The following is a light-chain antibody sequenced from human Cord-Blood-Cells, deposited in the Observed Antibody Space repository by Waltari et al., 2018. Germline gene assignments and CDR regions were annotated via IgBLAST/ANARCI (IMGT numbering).Light chain of an antibody. J-gene: IGLJ3*02. CDR1: SSDVGGYNY. Sequence: QSALTQPASESGSPGQSITISCTGTSSDVGGYNYVFWYQQHPGKAPKLMIYDVSNRPAAVSNRLAGTKSGNTASLTISGLQAEDEADYYCSSYTSSSTLVFGGGTKLTVL. CDR2: DVS. CDR3: SSYTSSSTLV. V-gene: IGLV2-14*01.